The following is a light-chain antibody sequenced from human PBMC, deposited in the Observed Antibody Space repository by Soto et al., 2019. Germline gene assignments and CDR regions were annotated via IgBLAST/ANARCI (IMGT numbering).Light chain of an antibody. CDR1: QSVTSNY. J-gene: IGKJ1*01. V-gene: IGKV3-20*01. CDR3: QQYGSSGT. Sequence: EIVLTQSPGTLSLSPGERATLSCRASQSVTSNYLAWYQQKPGQAPRLLIFGASGRSTGVPARFSGSGSGTDFTLTISRLEPEDFAVYYCQQYGSSGTFGQGTKVEIK. CDR2: GAS.